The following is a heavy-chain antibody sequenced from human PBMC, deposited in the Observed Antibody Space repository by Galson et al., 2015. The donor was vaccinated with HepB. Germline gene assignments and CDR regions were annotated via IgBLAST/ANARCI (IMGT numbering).Heavy chain of an antibody. J-gene: IGHJ4*02. CDR2: MSPNNGDT. D-gene: IGHD4-11*01. Sequence: SVKVSCKASRSTFTNYNINWVRQATGQGLEWMGWMSPNNGDTGYAQKFQGRVTMTRNTSISTAYMELSSLTSDDTAVYYCARARHDYLLDYGGQGTLVTASS. CDR3: ARARHDYLLDY. V-gene: IGHV1-8*01. CDR1: RSTFTNYN.